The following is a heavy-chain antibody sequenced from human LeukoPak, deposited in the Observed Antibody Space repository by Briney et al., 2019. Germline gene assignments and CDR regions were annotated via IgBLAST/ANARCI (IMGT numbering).Heavy chain of an antibody. D-gene: IGHD3-9*01. Sequence: PGGSLRLSCASSGFTFRSSWMHWVRQARGKGLVWGSRVNSVGSSTNYTDSAKGRLTISRCNAKNTLYLQVNSQRAEDRLVDYCASTSSVYYDTHAEYWRQGTLVTVSS. V-gene: IGHV3-74*01. CDR1: GFTFRSSW. CDR3: ASTSSVYYDTHAEY. J-gene: IGHJ4*02. CDR2: VNSVGSST.